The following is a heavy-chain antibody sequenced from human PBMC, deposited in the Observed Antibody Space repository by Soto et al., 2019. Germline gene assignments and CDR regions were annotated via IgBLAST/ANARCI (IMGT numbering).Heavy chain of an antibody. D-gene: IGHD3-22*01. CDR3: ATGYFYDSSADYYFDY. CDR1: GFTFDDYA. CDR2: ISSQAFGGTT. J-gene: IGHJ4*02. Sequence: PGGSLRLSCTVSGFTFDDYAMSCVRQAPWKGLEWVGFISSQAFGGTTEYAASVEGRFTISTHESKTIAYLQMNSLKAADTAVYFCATGYFYDSSADYYFDYWGEGTRVTVSS. V-gene: IGHV3-49*04.